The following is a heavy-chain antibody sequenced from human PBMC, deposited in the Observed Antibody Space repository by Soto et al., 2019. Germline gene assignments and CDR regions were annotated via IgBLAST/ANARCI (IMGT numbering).Heavy chain of an antibody. V-gene: IGHV5-51*01. D-gene: IGHD3-22*01. CDR1: GYSFTSYW. J-gene: IGHJ4*02. Sequence: GESLKISCKGFGYSFTSYWIGWVRQMPGKRLEWMGIIYPGDSGTRYSPSFQGQVTISADKSISTAYLQWSSLKASDSAMYYCARQIYDSDTGPNFQYYFDSWGQGTPVTVSS. CDR3: ARQIYDSDTGPNFQYYFDS. CDR2: IYPGDSGT.